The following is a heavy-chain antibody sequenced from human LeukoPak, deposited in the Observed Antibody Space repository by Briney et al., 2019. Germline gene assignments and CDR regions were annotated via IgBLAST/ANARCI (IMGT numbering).Heavy chain of an antibody. D-gene: IGHD6-6*01. CDR3: ARARYSSSSGDYFDY. Sequence: GGSLRLSCAASGFTFSSCALSWVRQAPGKGLEWVSAISGSSGGTYYADSVKGRFTISRDNSKNTLYLQMNSLRAEDMAVYYCARARYSSSSGDYFDYWGQGTLVTVSS. V-gene: IGHV3-23*01. J-gene: IGHJ4*02. CDR1: GFTFSSCA. CDR2: ISGSSGGT.